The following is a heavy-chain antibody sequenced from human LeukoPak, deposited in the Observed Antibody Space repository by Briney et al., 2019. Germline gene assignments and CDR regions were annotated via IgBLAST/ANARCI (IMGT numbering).Heavy chain of an antibody. Sequence: ASVKVSCKASGYTFTGYYIHWVRQAPGQALEWMAWTNPDSGGTSYAQKFQGRVTVTRDTSISTAYMVLSRLRSDDTAVYYCTRGPIVTSDWGQGTLVTVSS. CDR2: TNPDSGGT. CDR1: GYTFTGYY. J-gene: IGHJ4*02. CDR3: TRGPIVTSD. V-gene: IGHV1-2*02. D-gene: IGHD3-10*01.